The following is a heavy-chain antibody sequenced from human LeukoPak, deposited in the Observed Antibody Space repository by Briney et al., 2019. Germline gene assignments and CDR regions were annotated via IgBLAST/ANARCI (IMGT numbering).Heavy chain of an antibody. CDR1: RFTFSSYG. D-gene: IGHD3-10*02. CDR2: IQYDGSNE. Sequence: GGSLRLSCAASRFTFSSYGMHWVRQAPGKGLEWVAYIQYDGSNEQYADSVKGRFTISRDNAKNSLYLQMNSLRAEDTAVYYCAELGITMIGGVWGKGTTVTISS. J-gene: IGHJ6*04. CDR3: AELGITMIGGV. V-gene: IGHV3-30*02.